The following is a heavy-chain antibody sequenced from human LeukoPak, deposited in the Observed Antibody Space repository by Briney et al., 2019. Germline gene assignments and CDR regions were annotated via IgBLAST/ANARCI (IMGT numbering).Heavy chain of an antibody. Sequence: SETLSLTCTVSGGSISSSSYYWGWIRQPPGKGLEWIGSIYYSGSTYYNPSLKSRVTISVDTSKNQFSLKRSSVTAADTAVYYCARKTYYDFWSGLGHYYYMDVWGKGTTVTVSS. D-gene: IGHD3-3*01. CDR3: ARKTYYDFWSGLGHYYYMDV. J-gene: IGHJ6*03. CDR1: GGSISSSSYY. V-gene: IGHV4-39*07. CDR2: IYYSGST.